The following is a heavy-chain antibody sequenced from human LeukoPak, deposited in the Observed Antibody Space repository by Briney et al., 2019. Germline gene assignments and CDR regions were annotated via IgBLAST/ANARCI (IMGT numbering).Heavy chain of an antibody. CDR2: IYTSGST. Sequence: PSQTLSLTCTVSGGSISSGSYYWSWIRQPARKGLEWIGRIYTSGSTNYNPSLNSRVTISVDTSKNQFSLNLSSVTAADTAVYYCARGDYDFLDPWGQGTLVTVSS. D-gene: IGHD3-3*01. CDR1: GGSISSGSYY. J-gene: IGHJ5*02. V-gene: IGHV4-61*02. CDR3: ARGDYDFLDP.